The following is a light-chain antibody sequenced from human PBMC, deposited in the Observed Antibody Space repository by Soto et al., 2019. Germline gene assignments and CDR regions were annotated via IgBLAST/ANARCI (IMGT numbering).Light chain of an antibody. CDR2: AAS. CDR1: QSISDR. V-gene: IGKV1-8*01. Sequence: IQIAQSPSALSVCLVYILTMTCLASQSISDRLAWYQQKTGKAPKLLIYAASTLQSGVPSRFSGSGSGTDFTLTISCLQSEDFATYYCQQYYSYPRTFGQGTKVDIK. J-gene: IGKJ1*01. CDR3: QQYYSYPRT.